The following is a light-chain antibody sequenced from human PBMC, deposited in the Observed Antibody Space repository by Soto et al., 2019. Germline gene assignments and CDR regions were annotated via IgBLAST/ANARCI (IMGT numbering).Light chain of an antibody. V-gene: IGKV3-20*01. CDR1: QSVSSNY. CDR3: QQYGNSPPIT. J-gene: IGKJ4*01. CDR2: GAS. Sequence: EIVLTQSPGTLSLSPGERATLYCRASQSVSSNYLAWYQQKPGQAPRLLVYGASTRATGIPDRFSGSGSGTDFTLTISRLEPEDFAVYYCQQYGNSPPITFGGGTKVDIK.